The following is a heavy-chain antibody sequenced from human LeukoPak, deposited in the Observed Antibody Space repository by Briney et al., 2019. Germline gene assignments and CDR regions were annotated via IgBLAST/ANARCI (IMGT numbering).Heavy chain of an antibody. CDR2: IIPIFGTA. Sequence: SVKVSCKASGYTSTSYGISWVRQAPGQGLEWMGGIIPIFGTANYAQKFQGRVTITADESTSTAYMEPSSLRSEDTAVYYCARVVNYYGSGSFSDWGQGTLVTVSS. CDR1: GYTSTSYG. V-gene: IGHV1-69*13. CDR3: ARVVNYYGSGSFSD. J-gene: IGHJ4*02. D-gene: IGHD3-10*01.